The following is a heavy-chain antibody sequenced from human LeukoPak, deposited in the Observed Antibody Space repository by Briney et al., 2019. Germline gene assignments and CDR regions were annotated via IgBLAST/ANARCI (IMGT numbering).Heavy chain of an antibody. D-gene: IGHD2-2*01. J-gene: IGHJ1*01. V-gene: IGHV3-21*01. Sequence: GGSLRLSCAASGFTFSSYSMNWVRQAPGKGLEWASSISSSSSYIYYADSVKGRFTISRDNAKNSLYLQMNSLRAEDTAVYYCASDWGYHRFQHWGQGTLVTVSS. CDR1: GFTFSSYS. CDR3: ASDWGYHRFQH. CDR2: ISSSSSYI.